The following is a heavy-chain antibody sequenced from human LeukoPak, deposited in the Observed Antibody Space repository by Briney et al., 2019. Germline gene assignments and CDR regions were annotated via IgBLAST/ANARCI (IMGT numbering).Heavy chain of an antibody. CDR2: IYTSGST. Sequence: SETLSLTCTVSGGSISSYYWSWIRQPAGKGLEWIGRIYTSGSTNYNPSLKSRVTMSVDTSKNQFSLKLGSVTAADTAVYYCARDRGARWLQFPFDYWGQGTLSPSPQ. V-gene: IGHV4-4*07. J-gene: IGHJ4*02. CDR3: ARDRGARWLQFPFDY. D-gene: IGHD5-24*01. CDR1: GGSISSYY.